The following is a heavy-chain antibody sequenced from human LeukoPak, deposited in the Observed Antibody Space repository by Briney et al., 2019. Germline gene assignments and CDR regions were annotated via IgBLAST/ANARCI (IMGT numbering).Heavy chain of an antibody. D-gene: IGHD6-13*01. CDR2: ISAYNGNT. CDR3: ARHLGYGSSPYYFDY. J-gene: IGHJ4*02. CDR1: GYTFTNYA. Sequence: ASVKVSCKASGYTFTNYAIGWVRQAPGQGLEWMGWISAYNGNTKYAQKLQSRVTMTTDTSTSTAYMELRSLRPDDTAVYYCARHLGYGSSPYYFDYWGQGTLVTVSS. V-gene: IGHV1-18*01.